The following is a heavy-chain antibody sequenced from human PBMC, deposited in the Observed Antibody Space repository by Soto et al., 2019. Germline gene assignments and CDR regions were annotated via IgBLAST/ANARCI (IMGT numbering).Heavy chain of an antibody. D-gene: IGHD4-17*01. V-gene: IGHV2-5*01. Sequence: QITLKESGPTLVKPTQTLTLTCTFSGFSLNTGGVGVGWIRQPPGKALEWLALIYWNEDKRYSPSLKSRLTITKDTSKNQVVLTMTNMDPVDTATYYCAHRGYGDYPRDNWFAPWGQGILVTVSS. CDR2: IYWNEDK. CDR3: AHRGYGDYPRDNWFAP. J-gene: IGHJ5*02. CDR1: GFSLNTGGVG.